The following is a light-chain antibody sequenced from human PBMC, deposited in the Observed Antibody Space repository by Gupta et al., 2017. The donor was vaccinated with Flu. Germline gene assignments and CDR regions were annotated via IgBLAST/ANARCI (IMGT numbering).Light chain of an antibody. J-gene: IGKJ1*01. Sequence: IKMAPSSPTMYASVGDRVTSTCRASLSISNWLSWYQQKPGKGPKLLIYQASSLESGVPSRCSGSRSGTEFTLTMIILQPDDDETYYCQRNDSLRTFGQGTRVEIK. V-gene: IGKV1-5*01. CDR3: QRNDSLRT. CDR1: LSISNW. CDR2: QAS.